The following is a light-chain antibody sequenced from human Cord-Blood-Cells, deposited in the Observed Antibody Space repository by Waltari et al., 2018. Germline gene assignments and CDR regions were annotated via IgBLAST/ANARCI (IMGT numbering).Light chain of an antibody. J-gene: IGKJ1*01. CDR1: QSVLYSSNNKNY. V-gene: IGKV4-1*01. CDR2: WAS. Sequence: DIVMTQSPDSLAVSLGERATINCKSSQSVLYSSNNKNYLAWYQQKPGKPPKMLIYWASTRESGVPDRFSGSGSGTDFTPTISSLQAEDVAVYYCQQYYSTPRTFGQGTKVEIK. CDR3: QQYYSTPRT.